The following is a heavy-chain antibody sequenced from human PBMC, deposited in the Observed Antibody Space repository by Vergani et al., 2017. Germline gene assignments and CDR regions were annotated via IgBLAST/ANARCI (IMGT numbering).Heavy chain of an antibody. V-gene: IGHV4-31*03. J-gene: IGHJ4*02. CDR3: ARGVSYTELPFDY. D-gene: IGHD1-26*01. CDR2: IYYSGST. Sequence: QVQLQESGPGLVKPSQTLSLTCTVSGGSISRGGYYWSWIRQHPGTGLEWIGYIYYSGSTYYNPSLKSRVTISVDTSKNQFSLKLSSVTAADTAVYYCARGVSYTELPFDYWGQGTLVTVSS. CDR1: GGSISRGGYY.